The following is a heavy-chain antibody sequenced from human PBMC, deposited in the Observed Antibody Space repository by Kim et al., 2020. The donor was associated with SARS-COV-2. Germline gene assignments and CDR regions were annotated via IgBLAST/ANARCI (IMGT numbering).Heavy chain of an antibody. D-gene: IGHD3-9*01. V-gene: IGHV3-7*03. CDR3: ARENLRYFDWLLSTNWFDP. J-gene: IGHJ5*02. CDR1: GFTFSSYW. Sequence: GGSLRLSCAASGFTFSSYWMSWVRQAPGKGLEWVANIKQDGSEKYYVDSVKGRFTISRDNAKNSLYLQMNSLRAEDTAVYYCARENLRYFDWLLSTNWFDPWGQGTLVTVSS. CDR2: IKQDGSEK.